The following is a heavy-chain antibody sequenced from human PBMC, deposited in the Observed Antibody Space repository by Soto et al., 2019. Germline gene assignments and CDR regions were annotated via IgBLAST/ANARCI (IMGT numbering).Heavy chain of an antibody. V-gene: IGHV1-2*02. J-gene: IGHJ6*02. D-gene: IGHD3-9*01. Sequence: GASVKVSCKASGYIFTGYRIHWVLQAPGRGLEWMGWINPNSGYTEYAQNFQGRVTMTRDTSFNLVYMEMSGLMSDDASVYYCAREARGTRGFDKMDIWGQATTVTVSS. CDR3: AREARGTRGFDKMDI. CDR1: GYIFTGYR. CDR2: INPNSGYT.